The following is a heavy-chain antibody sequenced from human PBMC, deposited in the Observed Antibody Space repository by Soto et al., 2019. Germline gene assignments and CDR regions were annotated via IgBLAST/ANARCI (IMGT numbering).Heavy chain of an antibody. D-gene: IGHD3-22*01. J-gene: IGHJ4*02. CDR2: IYYSGST. V-gene: IGHV4-59*08. Sequence: SETLSLTCTVCGGSISGYYWSWFRQPPGKGLEWIGYIYYSGSTTYTPSLKSRVTIAVDTSTNQFSLRLNSVTAADTAVYYCARLCRYYQAFVQWGPGSLVTVSS. CDR1: GGSISGYY. CDR3: ARLCRYYQAFVQ.